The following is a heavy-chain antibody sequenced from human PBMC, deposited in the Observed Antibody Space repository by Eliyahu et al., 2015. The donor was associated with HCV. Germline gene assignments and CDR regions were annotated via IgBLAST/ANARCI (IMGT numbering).Heavy chain of an antibody. J-gene: IGHJ6*02. Sequence: QVQLQESGPGLVKPSQTLSLTCTVSGGSISSGDYYWGWIRQPAGEGLEWIGRIYTSGTTKYNPSLKTRVPTSLDTSKNQFSLKLSSVTAADSAVYYCARETSQYDFWGASGYYYGLDVWDQGTTVTVSS. V-gene: IGHV4-61*02. CDR1: GGSISSGDYY. CDR3: ARETSQYDFWGASGYYYGLDV. D-gene: IGHD3-3*01. CDR2: IYTSGTT.